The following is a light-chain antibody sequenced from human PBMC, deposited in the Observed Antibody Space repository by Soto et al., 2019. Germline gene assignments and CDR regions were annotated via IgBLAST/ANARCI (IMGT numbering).Light chain of an antibody. V-gene: IGLV8-61*01. Sequence: QAVVTQEPSFSVSPGGTVTLTCGLSSGSVSTSYYPSWYQQTPGQAPRTLIYSTNTRSSGVPDSFSGSILGNKAALTITGAQADDESDYYCVLYMGSGIVVLGGGTKVTVL. CDR2: STN. J-gene: IGLJ2*01. CDR3: VLYMGSGIVV. CDR1: SGSVSTSYY.